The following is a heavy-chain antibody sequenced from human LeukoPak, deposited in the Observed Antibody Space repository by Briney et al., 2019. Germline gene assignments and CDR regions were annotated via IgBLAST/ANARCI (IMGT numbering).Heavy chain of an antibody. Sequence: GGSLRLSCVGSGFTFSYHGLHWVRQAPGKGLEWVAFIRDDGSKSHYADSVKGRFTISRDNSKNSLYLQMNSLRAEDTALYYCARDWSFDSDDYYLYGFDIWGQGTRVTVSS. V-gene: IGHV3-30*02. CDR2: IRDDGSKS. D-gene: IGHD3-22*01. J-gene: IGHJ3*02. CDR1: GFTFSYHG. CDR3: ARDWSFDSDDYYLYGFDI.